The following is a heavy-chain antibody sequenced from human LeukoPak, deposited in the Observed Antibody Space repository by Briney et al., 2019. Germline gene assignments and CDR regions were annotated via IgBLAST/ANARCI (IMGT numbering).Heavy chain of an antibody. Sequence: SETLSLTCTVSGGSISSSNWWSWVRQPPGKGLEWIGEIYHSGSTNYNPSLKSRVTISVDKSKNQFSLKLSSVTAADTAVYYCAKGSGSLLRYFDWFLDYWGQGTLVTVSS. V-gene: IGHV4-4*02. CDR2: IYHSGST. D-gene: IGHD3-9*01. CDR1: GGSISSSNW. J-gene: IGHJ4*02. CDR3: AKGSGSLLRYFDWFLDY.